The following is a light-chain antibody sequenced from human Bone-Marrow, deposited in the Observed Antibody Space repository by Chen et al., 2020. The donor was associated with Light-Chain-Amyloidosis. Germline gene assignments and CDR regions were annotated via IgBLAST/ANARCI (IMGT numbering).Light chain of an antibody. J-gene: IGLJ3*02. V-gene: IGLV4-69*02. CDR3: QTWGSGSNWV. CDR1: SAHSTYA. Sequence: QPVLTQSPSASASLGASVKLTCTLSSAHSTYAVAWHQQQPERGPRFLMKLNSDGSHSKGAGIPDRFSGSSSGGERYLTVSGLQSEDEGDYYCQTWGSGSNWVFGGGTKLTV. CDR2: LNSDGSH.